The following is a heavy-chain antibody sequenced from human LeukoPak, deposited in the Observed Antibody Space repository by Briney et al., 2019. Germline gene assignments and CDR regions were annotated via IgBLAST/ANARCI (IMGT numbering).Heavy chain of an antibody. J-gene: IGHJ4*02. CDR1: GFTFSSYG. D-gene: IGHD3-16*02. V-gene: IGHV3-66*01. CDR3: ARYRQGGFDY. Sequence: GGSLRLSCAASGFTFSSYGINWVRQAPGKGLEWVSVIYSGGSTYYADSVKGRFTISRDNSKNTLYLQMNSLRAEDTAVYYCARYRQGGFDYWGQGTLVTVSS. CDR2: IYSGGST.